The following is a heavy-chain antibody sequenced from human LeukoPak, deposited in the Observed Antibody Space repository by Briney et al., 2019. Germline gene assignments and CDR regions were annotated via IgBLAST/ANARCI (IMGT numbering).Heavy chain of an antibody. CDR1: GYTFTSYG. V-gene: IGHV1-18*01. CDR2: ISAYNGNT. Sequence: ASVKVSCKASGYTFTSYGISWVRQAPGQGLEWMGWISAYNGNTNYAQKLQGRVTMTRNTSISTAYMELSSLRSEDTAVYYCARVGEYCSSTSCYPYYYYGMDVWGQGTTVTVSS. CDR3: ARVGEYCSSTSCYPYYYYGMDV. D-gene: IGHD2-2*01. J-gene: IGHJ6*02.